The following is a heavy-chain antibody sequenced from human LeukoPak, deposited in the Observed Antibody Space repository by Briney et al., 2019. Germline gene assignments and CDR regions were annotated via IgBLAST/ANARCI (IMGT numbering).Heavy chain of an antibody. CDR1: GGSFSGYY. J-gene: IGHJ6*03. D-gene: IGHD4-17*01. V-gene: IGHV4-34*01. Sequence: PSETLSLTCAVYGGSFSGYYWSWIRQPPGKGLEWIGEINHSGSTNYNPSLKSRVTISVDTSKNQFSLELSSVTAADTAVYYCARLTTVTPRDLPYYYYYMDVWGKGTTVTISS. CDR2: INHSGST. CDR3: ARLTTVTPRDLPYYYYYMDV.